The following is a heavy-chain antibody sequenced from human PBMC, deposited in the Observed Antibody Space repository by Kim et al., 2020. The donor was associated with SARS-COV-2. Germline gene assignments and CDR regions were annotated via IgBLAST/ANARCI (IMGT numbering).Heavy chain of an antibody. V-gene: IGHV4-31*03. CDR2: IYYSRST. J-gene: IGHJ4*02. D-gene: IGHD6-13*01. Sequence: SETLSLTCTVSGGSISSGGYYWSWIRQHPGKGLEWIGYIYYSRSTYYNPSLKSRVTISVDTSKNQFSLKLSSVTAADTAVYYCARTSSSWPFDYRGQGTLVTVSS. CDR3: ARTSSSWPFDY. CDR1: GGSISSGGYY.